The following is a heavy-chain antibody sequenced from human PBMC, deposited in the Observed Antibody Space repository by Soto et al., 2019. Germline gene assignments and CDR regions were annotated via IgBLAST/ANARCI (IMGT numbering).Heavy chain of an antibody. V-gene: IGHV3-30*18. D-gene: IGHD2-2*01. CDR1: GFTFSSYG. CDR2: ISYDGSNK. CDR3: AKDGGPSMSFDY. Sequence: ESGGGVVQPGRSLRLSCAASGFTFSSYGMHWVRQAPGKGLEWVAVISYDGSNKYYADSVKGRFTISRDNSKNTLYLQMNSLRAEDTAVYYCAKDGGPSMSFDYWGQGTLVTVSS. J-gene: IGHJ4*02.